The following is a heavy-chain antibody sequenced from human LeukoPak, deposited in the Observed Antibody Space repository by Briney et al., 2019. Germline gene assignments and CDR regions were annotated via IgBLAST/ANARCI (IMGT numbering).Heavy chain of an antibody. Sequence: PSETLSLTCAVYGGSFSGYYWSWIRQPPGKGLEWIGEINHSGSTNYNPSLKSRVTISVDTSKNQFSLKLSSVTAADTAVYCCARYPLDYDFWSGYLSGYMDVWGKGTTVTVSS. CDR1: GGSFSGYY. J-gene: IGHJ6*03. V-gene: IGHV4-34*01. CDR3: ARYPLDYDFWSGYLSGYMDV. CDR2: INHSGST. D-gene: IGHD3-3*01.